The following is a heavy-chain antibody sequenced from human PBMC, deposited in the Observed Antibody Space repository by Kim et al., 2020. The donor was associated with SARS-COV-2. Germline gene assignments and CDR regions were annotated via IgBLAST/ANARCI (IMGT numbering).Heavy chain of an antibody. J-gene: IGHJ4*02. CDR3: ARDLQLATRRWVSYPDDY. CDR2: ISYDGSNK. CDR1: GFTFSSYA. Sequence: GGSLRLSCAASGFTFSSYAMHWVRQAPGKGLEWVAVISYDGSNKYYADSVKGRFTISRDNSKNTLYLQMNSLRAEDTAVYYCARDLQLATRRWVSYPDDYWGQGTLVTVSS. V-gene: IGHV3-30-3*01. D-gene: IGHD4-4*01.